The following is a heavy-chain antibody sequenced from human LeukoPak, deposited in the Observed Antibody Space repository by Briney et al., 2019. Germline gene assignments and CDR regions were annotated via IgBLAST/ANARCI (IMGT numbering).Heavy chain of an antibody. Sequence: PSETLSLTCAVYGGSFSGYYWSWIRQPPGKGLEWIGEINHSGSTNYNPSLKSRVTISVDTSKNQFSLKLSSVTAADTAVYYCARGCDYDSSGYYENKYYFDYWGQGTLVTVCS. CDR3: ARGCDYDSSGYYENKYYFDY. D-gene: IGHD3-22*01. J-gene: IGHJ4*02. V-gene: IGHV4-34*01. CDR1: GGSFSGYY. CDR2: INHSGST.